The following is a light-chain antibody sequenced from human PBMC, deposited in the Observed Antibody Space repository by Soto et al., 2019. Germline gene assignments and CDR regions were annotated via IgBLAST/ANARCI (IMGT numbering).Light chain of an antibody. CDR2: DDN. V-gene: IGLV1-51*01. J-gene: IGLJ1*01. CDR3: GSWDSSLSAYV. Sequence: QSVMTQPPSVSAAPGQKVTISCSGSSSNIGGSSVSWYQQLPGTAPKLLIYDDNKRPSGIPDRFSGSKSGASATLGITGFQTGDEADYYCGSWDSSLSAYVFGTGTKLPVL. CDR1: SSNIGGSS.